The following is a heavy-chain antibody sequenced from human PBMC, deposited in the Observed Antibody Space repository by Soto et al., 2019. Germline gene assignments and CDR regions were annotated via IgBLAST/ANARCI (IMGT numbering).Heavy chain of an antibody. CDR2: TSYDGSDK. Sequence: QVQLVESGGGVVQPGTSLRVSCVGSGFTFRSYVIHWVRQAPGKGLEWVALTSYDGSDKYYGDSVRGQFTISRDNSRNTVDLQMDSLRLEDTALYYCARWGTTGGLDVWGQGTLVS. D-gene: IGHD3-16*01. V-gene: IGHV3-30*19. CDR3: ARWGTTGGLDV. CDR1: GFTFRSYV. J-gene: IGHJ1*01.